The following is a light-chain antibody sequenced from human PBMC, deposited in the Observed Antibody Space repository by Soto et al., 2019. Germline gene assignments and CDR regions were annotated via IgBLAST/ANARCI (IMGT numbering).Light chain of an antibody. V-gene: IGKV1-39*01. Sequence: DIQMTQSPASLSASVGDRVTITCRASQSMRTYLNWYQQKPGKAPNLLIQAASSLQSGVPSRFSGSGSGTDFTLTISSLQPEDFATYYCQQYNSYSYTFGQGTRLEIK. CDR3: QQYNSYSYT. J-gene: IGKJ5*01. CDR1: QSMRTY. CDR2: AAS.